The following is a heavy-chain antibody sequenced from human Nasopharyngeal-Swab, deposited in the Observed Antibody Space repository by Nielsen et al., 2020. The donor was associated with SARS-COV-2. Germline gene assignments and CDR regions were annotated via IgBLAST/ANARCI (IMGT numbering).Heavy chain of an antibody. D-gene: IGHD2-2*01. CDR1: GYSFTSYG. J-gene: IGHJ3*02. Sequence: ASVKVSCKASGYSFTSYGIGWVRQLPGQGLEWMGWISAYNGNTNYAQKLQGRVTMTTDTSTSTAYMELRSLRSDDTAVYYCARVPGNHDAFDIWGQGTMVTVSS. CDR2: ISAYNGNT. CDR3: ARVPGNHDAFDI. V-gene: IGHV1-18*01.